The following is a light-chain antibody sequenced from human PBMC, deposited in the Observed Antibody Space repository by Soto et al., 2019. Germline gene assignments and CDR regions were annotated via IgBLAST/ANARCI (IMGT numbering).Light chain of an antibody. CDR1: SSNIGAGYD. V-gene: IGLV1-40*01. J-gene: IGLJ2*01. CDR3: QSYDSSLSGVV. CDR2: ANS. Sequence: QSVLTQPPSVSGAQGQRVTISCTGSSSNIGAGYDVHWYQHLPGTAPKLLIYANSNRPSGVPDRFSGSKSGTSASLAITGLQAEDEADYYCQSYDSSLSGVVFGGGTKLTVL.